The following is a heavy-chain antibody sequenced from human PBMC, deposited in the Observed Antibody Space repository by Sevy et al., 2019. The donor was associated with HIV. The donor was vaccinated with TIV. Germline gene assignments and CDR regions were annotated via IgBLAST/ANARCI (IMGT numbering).Heavy chain of an antibody. D-gene: IGHD6-19*01. CDR1: GRSVTGYF. V-gene: IGHV4-59*08. CDR2: IYYSGTT. J-gene: IGHJ5*01. Sequence: SETLSLTCSVSGRSVTGYFWSWIRQPPGKGLEWIAYIYYSGTTIYNPSLKSRVTISVDTSRSQFSLKLSSVTAADTAMYFCARHAAVATSSFDFWGQGTLVTVSS. CDR3: ARHAAVATSSFDF.